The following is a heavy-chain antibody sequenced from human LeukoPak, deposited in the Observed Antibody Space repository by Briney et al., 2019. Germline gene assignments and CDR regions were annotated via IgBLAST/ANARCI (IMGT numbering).Heavy chain of an antibody. CDR3: AKEVCGGDCYLIDY. CDR1: GGSFSGYY. D-gene: IGHD2-21*02. CDR2: INHSGST. V-gene: IGHV4-34*01. J-gene: IGHJ4*02. Sequence: SETLSLTCAVYGGSFSGYYWSWIRQPPGKGLEWIGEINHSGSTNYNPSLKSRVTISVDTSKNQFSLKLSSVTAADTAVYYCAKEVCGGDCYLIDYWGQGTLVTVSS.